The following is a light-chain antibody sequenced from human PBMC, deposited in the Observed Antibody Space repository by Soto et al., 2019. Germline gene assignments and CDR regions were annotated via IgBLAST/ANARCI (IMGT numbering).Light chain of an antibody. CDR3: QQYNSYLWT. CDR2: KAS. CDR1: QSISSW. Sequence: DIQMTQSPSTLSASVGDRVTITCRASQSISSWLAWYQQKPGKAPKHLIYKASSLESGVPSRFSGSGSGTEFTLTISSLQPDDFATYHCQQYNSYLWTFGQGTKVEIK. J-gene: IGKJ1*01. V-gene: IGKV1-5*03.